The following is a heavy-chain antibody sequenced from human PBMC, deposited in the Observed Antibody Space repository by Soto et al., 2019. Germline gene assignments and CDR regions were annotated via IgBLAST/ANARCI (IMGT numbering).Heavy chain of an antibody. V-gene: IGHV3-64D*08. CDR2: INSNGGSA. CDR3: VTNSGWSLRDFDY. CDR1: GLTFSSCT. J-gene: IGHJ4*02. D-gene: IGHD6-19*01. Sequence: GGSLRLSCSASGLTFSSCTMHWVRQAPGKGLEYVSAINSNGGSAYYGDSVKGRFTISRDNPKNTLYLQMSSLRVEDTAVYYCVTNSGWSLRDFDYWGQGTLVTVSS.